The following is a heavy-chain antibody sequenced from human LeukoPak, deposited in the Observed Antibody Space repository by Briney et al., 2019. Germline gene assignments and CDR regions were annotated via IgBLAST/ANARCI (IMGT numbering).Heavy chain of an antibody. CDR3: ARGELRYFDWFYDAFDI. V-gene: IGHV4-34*01. CDR2: INHSGST. Sequence: SETLSLTCAVYGGSFSDYYWSWIRQPPGKGLERIGEINHSGSTNYNPSLMSRVTISVDTSNNQFPLKLSSVTAADTAVYYCARGELRYFDWFYDAFDIWGQGTMVTVSS. CDR1: GGSFSDYY. D-gene: IGHD3-9*01. J-gene: IGHJ3*02.